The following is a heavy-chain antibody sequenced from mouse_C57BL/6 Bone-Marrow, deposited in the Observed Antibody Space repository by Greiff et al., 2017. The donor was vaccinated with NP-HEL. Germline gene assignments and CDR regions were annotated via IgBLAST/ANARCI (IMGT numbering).Heavy chain of an antibody. CDR1: GFTFSSYA. D-gene: IGHD2-10*02. Sequence: DVQLVESGGGLVKPGGSLKLSCAASGFTFSSYAMSWVRQTPEKRLEWVATISDGGSYTYYPDNVKGRFTISRDNAKNNLYLQMSHLKSEDTAMYYCARDQYAYWGQGTSVTVSS. CDR2: ISDGGSYT. CDR3: ARDQYAY. J-gene: IGHJ4*01. V-gene: IGHV5-4*01.